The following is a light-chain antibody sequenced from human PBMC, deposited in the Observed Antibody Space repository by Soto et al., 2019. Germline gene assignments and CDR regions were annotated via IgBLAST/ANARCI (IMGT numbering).Light chain of an antibody. Sequence: DIVLTQSPATLSLSPGDRATLSCRASQTVGSSYLAWYQQKPGQAPRLFIYGASSRATCVPGRFSGSGSGTDFTLTISRLEPEDFAVYYCQHYGSSPPWTFGQGTKVDFK. CDR3: QHYGSSPPWT. J-gene: IGKJ1*01. CDR1: QTVGSSY. CDR2: GAS. V-gene: IGKV3-20*01.